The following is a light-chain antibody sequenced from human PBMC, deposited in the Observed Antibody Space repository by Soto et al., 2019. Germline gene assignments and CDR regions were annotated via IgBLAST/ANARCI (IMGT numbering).Light chain of an antibody. J-gene: IGLJ1*01. V-gene: IGLV2-18*01. CDR2: EAS. CDR1: STDFVSYNR. CDR3: SLYTSENTYV. Sequence: SALTQPPSVSGSPGQSVTISCTGTSTDFVSYNRVSWYQQPPGTAPKLIIYEASNRPSGVPDRFSGSKSGNTASLTISGLQAAGEVDYYCSLYTSENTYVFGTGTKVTVL.